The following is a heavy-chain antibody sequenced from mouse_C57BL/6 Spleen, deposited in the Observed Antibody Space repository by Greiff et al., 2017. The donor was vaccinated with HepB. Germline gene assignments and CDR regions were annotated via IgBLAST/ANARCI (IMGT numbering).Heavy chain of an antibody. CDR1: GYTFTDYY. Sequence: VQLQQSGPELVKPGASVKISCKASGYTFTDYYMNWVKQSHGKSLEWIGDINPNNGGTSYNQKFKGKATLTVDKSSSTAYMELRSLTSEDSAVYYCARDYGNWFAYWGQGTLVTVSA. V-gene: IGHV1-26*01. CDR3: ARDYGNWFAY. CDR2: INPNNGGT. D-gene: IGHD2-1*01. J-gene: IGHJ3*01.